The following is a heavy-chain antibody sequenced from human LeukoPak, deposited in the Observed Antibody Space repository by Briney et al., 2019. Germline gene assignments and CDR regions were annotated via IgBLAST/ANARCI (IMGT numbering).Heavy chain of an antibody. CDR3: ARGDPSGRPGIAFDY. CDR2: FHDSEST. CDR1: GGSISNNY. V-gene: IGHV4-59*01. Sequence: SETLSLTCTVSGGSISNNYWSWLRQPPGKGLEWIGHFHDSESTNYNPSLKSRVTISVDTSKNQFSLKLSSVTAADTAVYYCARGDPSGRPGIAFDYWGQGTLVTVSS. D-gene: IGHD1-26*01. J-gene: IGHJ4*02.